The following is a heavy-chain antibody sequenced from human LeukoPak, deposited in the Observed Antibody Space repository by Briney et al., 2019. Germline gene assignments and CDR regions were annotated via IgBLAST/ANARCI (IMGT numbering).Heavy chain of an antibody. CDR3: ARDWFSKYPYYYGMDV. CDR2: ISYDGSNK. D-gene: IGHD4-11*01. CDR1: GFTFSSYA. J-gene: IGHJ6*02. V-gene: IGHV3-30-3*01. Sequence: PGRSLRLSCAASGFTFSSYALHWVRQAPGKGLEWVAVISYDGSNKYYADSVKGRVTISRDNSKITLYLQMNSLRAEDTAVYYCARDWFSKYPYYYGMDVWGQGTTVTVSS.